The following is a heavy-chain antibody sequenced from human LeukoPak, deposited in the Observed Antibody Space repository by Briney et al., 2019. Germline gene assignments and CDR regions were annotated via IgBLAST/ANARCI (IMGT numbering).Heavy chain of an antibody. D-gene: IGHD3-22*01. CDR1: GASINSYY. Sequence: PSETLSLTCTVSGASINSYYWSWIRQPPGKGLEWIGYISHSGTASYSPSVKSRVAISVHKSENQFSLTLSSVTAADTAVYYCARRSVDSSGYYYDDYWGQGILVTVSS. CDR2: ISHSGTA. V-gene: IGHV4-59*08. J-gene: IGHJ4*02. CDR3: ARRSVDSSGYYYDDY.